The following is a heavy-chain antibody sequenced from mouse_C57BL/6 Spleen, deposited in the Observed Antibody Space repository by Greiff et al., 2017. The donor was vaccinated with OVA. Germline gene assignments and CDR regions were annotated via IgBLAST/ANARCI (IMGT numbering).Heavy chain of an antibody. Sequence: VKLQQPGAELVKPGASVKLSCKASGYTFTSYWMHWVKQRPGQGLEWIGMIHPNSGSTNYNEKFKSKATLTVDKSSSTAYMQLSSLTSEDSAVYYCAPITTVVATDYWGQGTTLTVSS. CDR2: IHPNSGST. CDR1: GYTFTSYW. J-gene: IGHJ2*01. CDR3: APITTVVATDY. D-gene: IGHD1-1*01. V-gene: IGHV1-64*01.